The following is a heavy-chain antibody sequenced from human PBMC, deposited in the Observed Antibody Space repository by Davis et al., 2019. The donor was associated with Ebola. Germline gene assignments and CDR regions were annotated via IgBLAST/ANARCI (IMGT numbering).Heavy chain of an antibody. J-gene: IGHJ4*02. V-gene: IGHV3-48*03. CDR3: VKGDFVAARPGAY. CDR2: ISSSGDTI. D-gene: IGHD6-6*01. Sequence: GGSLRLSCAASGFTFSSYEMNWVRQAPGKGLEWVSYISSSGDTIYYADSVKGRFTISRDNAKNSLYLQMSSLRAEDTAVYYCVKGDFVAARPGAYWGQGTLVTVSS. CDR1: GFTFSSYE.